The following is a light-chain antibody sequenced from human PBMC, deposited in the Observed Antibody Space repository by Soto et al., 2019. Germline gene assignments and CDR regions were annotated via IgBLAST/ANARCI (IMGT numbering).Light chain of an antibody. CDR3: QQYVIWPPTFT. V-gene: IGKV3-15*01. CDR2: SAS. Sequence: IVMTQSPATLSVSPGERVTLSCRASQSVSSNLAWYQQKPGQAPRLLNYSASTRATGIPARFSGSGSGTEFTLAITSLQSEDFAVYFCQQYVIWPPTFTFGQGTKLEIK. CDR1: QSVSSN. J-gene: IGKJ2*01.